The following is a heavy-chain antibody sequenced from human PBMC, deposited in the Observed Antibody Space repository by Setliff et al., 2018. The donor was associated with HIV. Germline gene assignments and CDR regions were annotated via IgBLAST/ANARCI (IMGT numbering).Heavy chain of an antibody. CDR2: IYYSGST. Sequence: LSLTCTVSGVSISSGGYFWSWIRQHPGKGLEWIGYIYYSGSTYYNPSLKSRVTITVDTSKNQFSLKLSSVTAADTAVYYCAAEGVQGSSYYYMEVWGTGTTVTVSS. D-gene: IGHD2-15*01. CDR1: GVSISSGGYF. CDR3: AAEGVQGSSYYYMEV. V-gene: IGHV4-31*03. J-gene: IGHJ6*03.